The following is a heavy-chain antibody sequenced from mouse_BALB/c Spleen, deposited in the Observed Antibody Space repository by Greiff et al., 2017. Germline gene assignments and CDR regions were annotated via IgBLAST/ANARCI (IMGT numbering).Heavy chain of an antibody. V-gene: IGHV5-6*01. CDR1: GFTFSSYG. D-gene: IGHD2-1*01. Sequence: EVQLQESGGDLVKPGGSLKLSCAASGFTFSSYGMSWVRQTPDKRLEWVATISSGGSYTYYPDSVKGRFTISRDNAKNTLYLQMSSLKSEDTAMYYCAKGNGNGDLDYWGQGTTLTVSS. J-gene: IGHJ2*01. CDR3: AKGNGNGDLDY. CDR2: ISSGGSYT.